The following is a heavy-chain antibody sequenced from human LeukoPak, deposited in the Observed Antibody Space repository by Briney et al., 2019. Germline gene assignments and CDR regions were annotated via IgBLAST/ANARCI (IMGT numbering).Heavy chain of an antibody. D-gene: IGHD5-12*01. CDR1: GEPFNDYY. CDR2: INHSGST. J-gene: IGHJ3*02. Sequence: SETLSLTCAVYGEPFNDYYWNWLRQPPGKGLEWMGEINHSGSTNYHPSYKNRVTISLDTSQNHFSLRLTSVTAADTAVYFCARSGRDVGFAFDIWGQGTLVTISS. V-gene: IGHV4-34*01. CDR3: ARSGRDVGFAFDI.